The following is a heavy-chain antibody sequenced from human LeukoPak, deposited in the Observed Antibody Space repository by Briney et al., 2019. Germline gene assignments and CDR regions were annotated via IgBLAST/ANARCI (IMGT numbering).Heavy chain of an antibody. CDR2: ICAYNGDT. CDR3: TRDHCSGDNCPSFDY. D-gene: IGHD2-15*01. V-gene: IGHV1-18*04. Sequence: ASVTVSCTPSGYTFTSFGISWVRQAPGQGLEWMAWICAYNGDTNYAQMFQGRVTMTTDTSTSTAYMDLRSLRSDDTAVYYCTRDHCSGDNCPSFDYWGQGTLVTVSS. J-gene: IGHJ4*02. CDR1: GYTFTSFG.